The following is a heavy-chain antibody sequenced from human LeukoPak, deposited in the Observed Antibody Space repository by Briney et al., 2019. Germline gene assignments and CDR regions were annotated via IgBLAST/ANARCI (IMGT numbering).Heavy chain of an antibody. D-gene: IGHD2-2*02. CDR2: INHSGST. Sequence: PSETLSLTCAVYGGSFSGYYWSWLRQPPGKGLEWIGEINHSGSTNYNPSLKSLVTISVDTSKNQFSLKLSSVTAADTAVYYCARSGRGVDCSSTSCYSVYWGQGTLVTVSS. CDR1: GGSFSGYY. CDR3: ARSGRGVDCSSTSCYSVY. V-gene: IGHV4-34*01. J-gene: IGHJ4*02.